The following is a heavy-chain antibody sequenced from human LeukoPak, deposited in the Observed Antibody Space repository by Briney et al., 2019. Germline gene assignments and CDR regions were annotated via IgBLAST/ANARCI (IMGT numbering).Heavy chain of an antibody. D-gene: IGHD6-13*01. V-gene: IGHV3-53*01. CDR2: TYSGGDT. Sequence: AGGSLRLSCAASGFTFSVEYMSWIRQAPGKGLEWVSVTYSGGDTYYTDSVKGRLTISRDNSKNTLYLQVNSLRAEDTAVYYCARLGMIQAYSTEDYWGQGTLVTVSS. CDR1: GFTFSVEY. CDR3: ARLGMIQAYSTEDY. J-gene: IGHJ4*02.